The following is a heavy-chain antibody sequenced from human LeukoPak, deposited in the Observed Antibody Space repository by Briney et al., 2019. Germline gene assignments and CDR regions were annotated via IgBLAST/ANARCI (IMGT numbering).Heavy chain of an antibody. D-gene: IGHD6-19*01. CDR2: ISAYNGNT. J-gene: IGHJ5*02. Sequence: GASVKVSCKASGYTFTGYYMHWVRQAPGQGLEWMGWISAYNGNTNYAQKLQGRVTMTTDTSTSTAYMELRSLRSDDTAVYYCARADQKYSSGWYGWFDPWGQGTLVTVSS. CDR1: GYTFTGYY. CDR3: ARADQKYSSGWYGWFDP. V-gene: IGHV1-18*01.